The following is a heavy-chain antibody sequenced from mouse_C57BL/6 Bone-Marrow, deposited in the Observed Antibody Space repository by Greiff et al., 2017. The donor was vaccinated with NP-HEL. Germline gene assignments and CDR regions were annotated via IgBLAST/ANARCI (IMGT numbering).Heavy chain of an antibody. J-gene: IGHJ1*03. CDR1: GFTFSDYY. Sequence: DVQLVESGGGLVQPGGSLKLSCAASGFTFSDYYMYWVRQTPEKRLEWVAYISNGGGSTYYPDTVKGRFPISRDNAKNTLYLQMSRLKSEDTAMYYCARHYFYGSSPYWYFDVWGTGTTVTVSS. CDR3: ARHYFYGSSPYWYFDV. V-gene: IGHV5-12*01. CDR2: ISNGGGST. D-gene: IGHD1-1*01.